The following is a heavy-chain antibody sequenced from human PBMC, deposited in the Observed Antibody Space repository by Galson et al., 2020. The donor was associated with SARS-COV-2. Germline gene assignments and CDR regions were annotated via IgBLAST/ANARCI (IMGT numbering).Heavy chain of an antibody. D-gene: IGHD5-18*01. CDR2: ISTSSSYT. V-gene: IGHV3-21*01. CDR1: GFPFSTYS. CDR3: ARDEGIRGYNYGRLYYGMDV. J-gene: IGHJ6*02. Sequence: NSGGSLRLSCRASGFPFSTYSMNWVRLAPGKGLEWVSSISTSSSYTYYVDSVKGRFSISRDNPRNSLYLQMNSLRAEDTAVYYCARDEGIRGYNYGRLYYGMDVWGQGTTVTVSS.